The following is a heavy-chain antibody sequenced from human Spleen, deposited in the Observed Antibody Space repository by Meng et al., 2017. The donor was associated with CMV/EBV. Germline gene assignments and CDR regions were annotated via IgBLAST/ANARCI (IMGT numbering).Heavy chain of an antibody. V-gene: IGHV6-1*01. CDR3: ARDWGDVRGGFDF. CDR2: TYYRSKYYN. CDR1: GDSVSSNSAA. J-gene: IGHJ4*02. Sequence: QVKRHQPGPRLVKPSQTLPPTCAISGDSVSSNSAAWNWIRQSPSRGLEWLGRTYYRSKYYNDYALSVKSRITINPDTSKNQFSLQLNSVTPEDTAIYYCARDWGDVRGGFDFWGQGTLVTVSS. D-gene: IGHD3-10*02.